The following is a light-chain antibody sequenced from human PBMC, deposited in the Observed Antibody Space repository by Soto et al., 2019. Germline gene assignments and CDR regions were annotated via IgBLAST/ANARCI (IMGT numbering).Light chain of an antibody. CDR3: QQTYSTPLT. J-gene: IGKJ4*01. CDR2: ATD. CDR1: QSIISY. V-gene: IGKV1-39*01. Sequence: DIHLTQSPSSLSASVGDRVTITCRASQSIISYLNWYRQNPGKAPQLLIYATDTLQSGVPSRFSGSGSGTDFTLTISSLQPEDFATYYCQQTYSTPLTLGGGTKVDIK.